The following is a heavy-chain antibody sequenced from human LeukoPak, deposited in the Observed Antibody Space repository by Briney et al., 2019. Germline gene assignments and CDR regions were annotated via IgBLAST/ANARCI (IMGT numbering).Heavy chain of an antibody. J-gene: IGHJ4*02. CDR3: AREMEGDYGSGTFFDL. Sequence: GGSLRLSCAASDFVFSDYYMSWVRQAPGKGLEWASYISSSGNSIYYADSVKGRFTISRDNAKNSLYLQMNSLRAEDTAVYYCAREMEGDYGSGTFFDLWGQGNMVTVSS. V-gene: IGHV3-11*01. CDR1: DFVFSDYY. D-gene: IGHD3-10*01. CDR2: ISSSGNSI.